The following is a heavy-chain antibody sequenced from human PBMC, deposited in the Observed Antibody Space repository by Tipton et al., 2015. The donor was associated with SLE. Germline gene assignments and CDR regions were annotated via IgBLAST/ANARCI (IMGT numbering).Heavy chain of an antibody. Sequence: TLSLTCAVYGGSFSDYYWSWIRQPPGKGLEWIGEINHSGSTNYNPSLKSRVTISVDTSKNQFSLKLSSVTAADTAVYYCAGGWGAFGVVTRYFDLWGRGTLVTVSS. CDR2: INHSGST. J-gene: IGHJ2*01. CDR1: GGSFSDYY. D-gene: IGHD3-3*01. CDR3: AGGWGAFGVVTRYFDL. V-gene: IGHV4-34*01.